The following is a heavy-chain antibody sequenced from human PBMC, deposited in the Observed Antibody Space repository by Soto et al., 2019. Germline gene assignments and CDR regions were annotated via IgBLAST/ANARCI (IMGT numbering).Heavy chain of an antibody. CDR3: ARVSASGWHVNGRDYFDT. J-gene: IGHJ4*02. V-gene: IGHV3-11*01. D-gene: IGHD6-19*01. Sequence: QVQLVESGGGLVKPGGSLRLSCAASGFTFSNYYMVWIRQAPGKGLECLSYISSREVTIYYADSVKGRFTISRDNTKNSLYLQMSSLRDEDTGVYYCARVSASGWHVNGRDYFDTWGQGTLVTVSS. CDR2: ISSREVTI. CDR1: GFTFSNYY.